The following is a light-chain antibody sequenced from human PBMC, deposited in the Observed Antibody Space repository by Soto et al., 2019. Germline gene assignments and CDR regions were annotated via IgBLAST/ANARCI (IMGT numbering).Light chain of an antibody. CDR3: QQLYTYPHT. Sequence: MHVTQSPSILSASVGDSVTITCRTSQGVLNSFAWYQQKSGKAPRLLIYSISSLKSGVPSRFSGSGSGAEFSLTITNLQPEDFATYFCQQLYTYPHTFGLGTQLQI. CDR2: SIS. V-gene: IGKV1-9*01. J-gene: IGKJ2*01. CDR1: QGVLNS.